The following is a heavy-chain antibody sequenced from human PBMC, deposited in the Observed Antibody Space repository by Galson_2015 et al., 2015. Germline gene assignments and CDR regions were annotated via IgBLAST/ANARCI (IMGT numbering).Heavy chain of an antibody. D-gene: IGHD3-10*01. J-gene: IGHJ4*02. V-gene: IGHV1-3*01. CDR1: GYTFTSYA. Sequence: SVKVSCKASGYTFTSYAMHWVRQAPGQRLEWMGWINAGNGNTKYSQKFQGRVTITRDTSASTAYMELSSLRSEDTAAYYCARPYYYGSGSYRGGYDYWGQGTLVTVSS. CDR2: INAGNGNT. CDR3: ARPYYYGSGSYRGGYDY.